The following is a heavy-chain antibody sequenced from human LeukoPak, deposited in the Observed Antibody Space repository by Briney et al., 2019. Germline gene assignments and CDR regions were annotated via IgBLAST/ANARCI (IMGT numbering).Heavy chain of an antibody. CDR2: INHSGST. V-gene: IGHV4-34*01. CDR3: ARGTHYYDSSGYLRY. J-gene: IGHJ4*02. CDR1: GGSFSGYY. D-gene: IGHD3-22*01. Sequence: PSETLSLTCAVYGGSFSGYYWSWIRQPPGKGLEWIGEINHSGSTNYNPSLKSRVTISVDTSKNQFSLKLSSVTAADTAVYYCARGTHYYDSSGYLRYWGQGTLVTVSS.